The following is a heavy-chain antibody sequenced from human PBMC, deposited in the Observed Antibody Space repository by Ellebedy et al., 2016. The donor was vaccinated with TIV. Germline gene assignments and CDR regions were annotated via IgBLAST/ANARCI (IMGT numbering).Heavy chain of an antibody. CDR2: IYSGNNT. CDR3: VRERFPLPT. CDR1: GFSVSSNY. V-gene: IGHV3-66*01. D-gene: IGHD3-16*01. J-gene: IGHJ5*02. Sequence: ESLKISCAASGFSVSSNYMTWVRQAPGKGLEWVSVIYSGNNTHYAESVKGRFTISRDIFKNSVYLQMDRLRAEDTALYYCVRERFPLPTWGQGTLVTVSS.